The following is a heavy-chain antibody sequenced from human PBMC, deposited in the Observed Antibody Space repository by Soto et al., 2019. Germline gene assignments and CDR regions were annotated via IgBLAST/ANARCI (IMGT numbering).Heavy chain of an antibody. J-gene: IGHJ4*02. Sequence: PGGSLRLSCAASGFTFRGSAMHWVRQASGKGLEWVGRIRSKANSYATAYAASVKGRFTISRDNSKNTLYLQMNSLRAEDTAVYYCATNSYGYVSTYYFDHWGQGPLVPVSS. CDR3: ATNSYGYVSTYYFDH. CDR2: IRSKANSYAT. CDR1: GFTFRGSA. D-gene: IGHD5-18*01. V-gene: IGHV3-73*01.